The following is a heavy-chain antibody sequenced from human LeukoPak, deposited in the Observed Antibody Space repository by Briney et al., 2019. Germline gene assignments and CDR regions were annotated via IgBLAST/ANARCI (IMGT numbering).Heavy chain of an antibody. V-gene: IGHV4-59*08. CDR3: ARVGYSSGWYFRWNYFDY. Sequence: SETLSLTCTVSGGSISSYYWSWIRQPPGKGLEWIGYIYYSGSTNYNPSLKSRVTISVDTSKNQFSLKLSSVTAADTAVYYCARVGYSSGWYFRWNYFDYWGQGTLVTVSS. D-gene: IGHD6-19*01. J-gene: IGHJ4*02. CDR2: IYYSGST. CDR1: GGSISSYY.